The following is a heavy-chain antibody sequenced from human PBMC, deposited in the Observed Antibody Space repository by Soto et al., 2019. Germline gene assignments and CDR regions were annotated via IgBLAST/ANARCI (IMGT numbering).Heavy chain of an antibody. CDR1: GFPFSSYA. Sequence: GGSLRLSCAASGFPFSSYAMSWVRQPPGKGLEWVSSISVSGGSTYSAYYADSVRGRLTISRDDSRNTMYLQMSSLRAEGTAIYYCAKNYYFDSWGQGTLVTVSS. J-gene: IGHJ4*02. V-gene: IGHV3-23*01. CDR2: ISVSGGSTYSA. CDR3: AKNYYFDS.